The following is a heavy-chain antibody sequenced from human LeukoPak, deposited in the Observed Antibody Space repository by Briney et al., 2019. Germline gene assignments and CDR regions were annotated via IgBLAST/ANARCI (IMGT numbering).Heavy chain of an antibody. V-gene: IGHV3-7*05. D-gene: IGHD3-10*01. J-gene: IGHJ5*02. Sequence: GGSLRLSCAASGFTFTSFWMSWVRQAPGKGLEWVANINKDGSEKYFVDSVKGRFTISRDNAENSLHLQMNSLRAEDTAVYYCVRGSSGTVVRGVSWAWFDPWGQGTLVSVSS. CDR3: VRGSSGTVVRGVSWAWFDP. CDR1: GFTFTSFW. CDR2: INKDGSEK.